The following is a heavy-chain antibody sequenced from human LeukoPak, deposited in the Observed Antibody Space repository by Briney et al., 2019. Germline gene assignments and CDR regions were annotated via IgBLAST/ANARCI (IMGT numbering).Heavy chain of an antibody. CDR3: ARDRKSPRYYDILTGPDY. D-gene: IGHD3-9*01. CDR1: GFTFSSYA. J-gene: IGHJ4*02. Sequence: PGRSLRLSCAASGFTFSSYAMHWVRRAPGKGLEWVAVISYDGSNKYYADSVKGRFTISRDNSKNTLYLQMNSLRAEDTAVYYCARDRKSPRYYDILTGPDYWGQGTLVTVSS. CDR2: ISYDGSNK. V-gene: IGHV3-30*04.